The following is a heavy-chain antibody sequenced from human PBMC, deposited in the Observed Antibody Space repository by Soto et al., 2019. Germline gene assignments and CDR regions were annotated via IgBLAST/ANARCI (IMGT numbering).Heavy chain of an antibody. D-gene: IGHD3-10*01. J-gene: IGHJ5*01. CDR1: GYSISSNYY. CDR3: ASSLGSGNYYNIPAS. Sequence: WETLSLTCAVSGYSISSNYYWGWIRQPPGKGLEWIGSVYHTGRTFYSPSHKSRVTILPDMSKNHFSLTLTSVTAADTAVYYCASSLGSGNYYNIPASWGEGSLVTVSS. CDR2: VYHTGRT. V-gene: IGHV4-38-2*01.